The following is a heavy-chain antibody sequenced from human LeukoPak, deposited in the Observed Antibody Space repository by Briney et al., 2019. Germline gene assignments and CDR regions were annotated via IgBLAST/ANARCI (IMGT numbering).Heavy chain of an antibody. V-gene: IGHV3-23*01. Sequence: GGSLRLSCAASGFTFSSYAMSWVRQVPGKGLEWVSGISGSGDSTYYADSVKGRFTISRDNSTNTLYLQMNSLRAEDTAVYYCAKGSYYDSSGYYTVDYWGQGTLVTVSS. CDR1: GFTFSSYA. J-gene: IGHJ4*02. D-gene: IGHD3-22*01. CDR2: ISGSGDST. CDR3: AKGSYYDSSGYYTVDY.